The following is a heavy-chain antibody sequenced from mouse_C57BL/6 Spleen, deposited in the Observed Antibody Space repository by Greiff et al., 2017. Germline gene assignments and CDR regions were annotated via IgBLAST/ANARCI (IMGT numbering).Heavy chain of an antibody. V-gene: IGHV14-4*01. D-gene: IGHD1-1*01. CDR1: GFNIKDDY. CDR2: IDPENGDT. Sequence: EVQGVESGAELVRPGASVKLSCTASGFNIKDDYMHWVKQRPEQGLEWIGWIDPENGDTEYASKFQGKATITADTSSNTAYLQLSSLTSEDTAVYYCTTRGSSGTGAMDYWGQGTSVTVSS. J-gene: IGHJ4*01. CDR3: TTRGSSGTGAMDY.